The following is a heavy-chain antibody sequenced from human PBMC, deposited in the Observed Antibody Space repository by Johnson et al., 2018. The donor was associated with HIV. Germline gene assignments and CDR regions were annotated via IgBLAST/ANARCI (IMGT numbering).Heavy chain of an antibody. CDR1: GFTFSSYG. J-gene: IGHJ3*02. Sequence: QVQLVESGGGLVQPGGSLRLSCAASGFTFSSYGMHWVRQAPGKGLEWLAVISYHGSNKYYADSVKGRFTISRDNSKHTVYLQMNSLRAEDTAVFYCAKGHSSGYPKDAFDIWGRGTIVTVSS. V-gene: IGHV3-30*18. CDR2: ISYHGSNK. CDR3: AKGHSSGYPKDAFDI. D-gene: IGHD3-22*01.